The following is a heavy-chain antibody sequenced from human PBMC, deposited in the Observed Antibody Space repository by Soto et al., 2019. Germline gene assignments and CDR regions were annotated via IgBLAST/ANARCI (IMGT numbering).Heavy chain of an antibody. CDR3: ARVQIVLMVYAVTHNSLDY. Sequence: EVQLVESGGGLVQPGGSLRLSCAASGFTFSTYWMSWVRQAPGKGLEWVANIKQDGSETYYVDSVKGRFTISRDNAKNSLYLQMNSLRAEDTAVYYCARVQIVLMVYAVTHNSLDYWGQGTLLTVSS. CDR1: GFTFSTYW. V-gene: IGHV3-7*03. D-gene: IGHD2-8*01. CDR2: IKQDGSET. J-gene: IGHJ4*02.